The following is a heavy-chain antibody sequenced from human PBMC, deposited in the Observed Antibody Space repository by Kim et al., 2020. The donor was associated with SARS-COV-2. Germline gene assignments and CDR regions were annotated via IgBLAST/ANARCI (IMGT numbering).Heavy chain of an antibody. D-gene: IGHD3-10*01. V-gene: IGHV3-23*01. CDR3: ARDRVTMVRGVIITFPYSFDC. CDR1: GFTFSSYA. Sequence: GGSLRLSCAASGFTFSSYAMSWVRQAPGKGLEWVSAISGSGGSTYYADSVKGRFTISRDNSKNTLYLQMNSLRAEDTDVYYCARDRVTMVRGVIITFPYSFDCWGQGTLVTVSS. CDR2: ISGSGGST. J-gene: IGHJ4*02.